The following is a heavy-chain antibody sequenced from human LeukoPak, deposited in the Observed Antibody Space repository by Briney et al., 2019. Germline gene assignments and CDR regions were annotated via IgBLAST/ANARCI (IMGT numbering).Heavy chain of an antibody. D-gene: IGHD3-10*02. CDR1: GSTFSSYE. V-gene: IGHV3-48*03. Sequence: GGSLRLSCAASGSTFSSYEMNWVRQAPGKGLEWVSYISSSGSTIYYADSVKGRFTISRDNAKNSLYLQMNSLRAEDTAIYYCAELGITMIGGVWGKGTTVTISS. CDR2: ISSSGSTI. CDR3: AELGITMIGGV. J-gene: IGHJ6*04.